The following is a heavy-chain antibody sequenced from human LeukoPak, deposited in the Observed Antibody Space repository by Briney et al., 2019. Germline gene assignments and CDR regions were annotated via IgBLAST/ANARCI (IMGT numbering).Heavy chain of an antibody. CDR1: GVSISSYY. Sequence: NASETLSLTCTVSGVSISSYYWSWIRQPPGKGLEWIGYIYYSGSTNYNPSLKSRVTISVDTSKNQFSLKLSSVTAADTAVYYCARARRGYSYGSPPDYWGQGTLVTVSS. J-gene: IGHJ4*02. V-gene: IGHV4-59*01. D-gene: IGHD5-18*01. CDR2: IYYSGST. CDR3: ARARRGYSYGSPPDY.